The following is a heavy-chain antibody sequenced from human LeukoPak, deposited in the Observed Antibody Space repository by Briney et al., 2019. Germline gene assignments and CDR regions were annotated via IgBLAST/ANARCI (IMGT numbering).Heavy chain of an antibody. CDR2: IWYDGSNK. J-gene: IGHJ4*02. Sequence: GGSLRLSCAASGFTFTTYGMHWVRQAPGKGLEWVAIIWYDGSNKYYADSVRGRFTISRDNAKNSLYLQMSSLRAEDTAVYYCARDIDDSGYYASGYWGQGTLVTVSS. D-gene: IGHD3-22*01. V-gene: IGHV3-33*01. CDR1: GFTFTTYG. CDR3: ARDIDDSGYYASGY.